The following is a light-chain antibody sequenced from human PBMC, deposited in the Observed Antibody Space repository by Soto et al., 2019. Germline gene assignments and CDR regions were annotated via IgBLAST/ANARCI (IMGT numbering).Light chain of an antibody. CDR1: QNIDVW. J-gene: IGKJ3*01. CDR3: QQYNNYFSFT. Sequence: DIQMTQSPSTLSASVGDRVTITCRASQNIDVWLAWYQQKPGKAPKVLIYQASSLRSGVPSRFSGSGSGTEFALTISSLQPDDFATYYCQQYNNYFSFTFGPGTKVDDK. V-gene: IGKV1-5*03. CDR2: QAS.